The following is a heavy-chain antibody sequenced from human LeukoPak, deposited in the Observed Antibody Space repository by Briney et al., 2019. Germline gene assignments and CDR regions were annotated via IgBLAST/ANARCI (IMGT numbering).Heavy chain of an antibody. V-gene: IGHV3-23*01. Sequence: GGSLRLSCVASGFTFSNYAMGWVRQAPGKGLEWVSAITGSGDSTYYADSVTGRFTISRDNSKNTLYLQMNSLRAEDTAVYYCAKDSAAAGNSGEIDYWGQGTLVTVSS. J-gene: IGHJ4*02. CDR2: ITGSGDST. CDR1: GFTFSNYA. D-gene: IGHD6-13*01. CDR3: AKDSAAAGNSGEIDY.